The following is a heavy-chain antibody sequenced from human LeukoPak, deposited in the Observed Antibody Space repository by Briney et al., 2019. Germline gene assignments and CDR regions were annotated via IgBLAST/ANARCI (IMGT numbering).Heavy chain of an antibody. Sequence: GGSLRLPCAASGFSVSSDYMTWARQAPGKRLEWVSIMYSGGRTSYADSVKGRFTVSRDNSRNTLYLQMNSLRVEDTAVYYCASAATGWGGLGYWGQGTLVTVSS. CDR2: MYSGGRT. J-gene: IGHJ4*02. CDR3: ASAATGWGGLGY. CDR1: GFSVSSDY. D-gene: IGHD1-1*01. V-gene: IGHV3-53*01.